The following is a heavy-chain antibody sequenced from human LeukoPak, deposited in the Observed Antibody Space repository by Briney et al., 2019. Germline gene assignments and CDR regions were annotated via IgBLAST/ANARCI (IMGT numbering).Heavy chain of an antibody. CDR3: ARDMQLPTFDS. V-gene: IGHV3-33*01. Sequence: PGGSLRLSCAASGFTFSSLGIHWVRQAPGKGLEWVAAIWYDGSKAYYADSVKGRFTISRDNSKNTVYLQMNSLRAEDTAVYYCARDMQLPTFDSWAQGTLVTVSS. CDR1: GFTFSSLG. J-gene: IGHJ4*02. CDR2: IWYDGSKA. D-gene: IGHD1-1*01.